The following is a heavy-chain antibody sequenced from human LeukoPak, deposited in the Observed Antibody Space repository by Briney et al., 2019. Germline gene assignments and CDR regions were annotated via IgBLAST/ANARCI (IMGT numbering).Heavy chain of an antibody. CDR3: ARGRGIVATISRYYYYYYMDV. J-gene: IGHJ6*03. V-gene: IGHV4-34*01. CDR2: INHSGST. CDR1: GGSFSGYY. Sequence: SETLSLTCAVYGGSFSGYYWSWIRQPPGKGLEWIGEINHSGSTNYNPSLKSRVTISVDTSKNQFSPKLSSVTAADTAVYYCARGRGIVATISRYYYYYYMDVWGKGTTVTVSS. D-gene: IGHD5-12*01.